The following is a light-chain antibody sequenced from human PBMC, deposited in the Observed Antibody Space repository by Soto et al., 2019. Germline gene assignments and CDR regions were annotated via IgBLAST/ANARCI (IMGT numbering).Light chain of an antibody. CDR1: QGISSG. V-gene: IGKV1D-12*01. Sequence: DIQMTQSPSSVSASVGERISITCRASQGISSGVAWYQQKPGKTPRLLIYAASSRHSGIPSRFSGSGSGTDFTLTISSLQPEDFATYYRLQDYNSYSEAFGQGTKVDIK. J-gene: IGKJ1*01. CDR2: AAS. CDR3: LQDYNSYSEA.